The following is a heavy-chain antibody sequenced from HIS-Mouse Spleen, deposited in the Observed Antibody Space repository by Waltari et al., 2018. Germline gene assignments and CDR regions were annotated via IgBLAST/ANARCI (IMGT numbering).Heavy chain of an antibody. V-gene: IGHV1-18*01. CDR1: GYTFTRYG. CDR3: ARVGIITGTTMRAFDI. J-gene: IGHJ3*02. CDR2: ISAYNGNT. D-gene: IGHD1-7*01. Sequence: QVQLVQSGAEVKKPGASVKVSCKASGYTFTRYGLSWVRPAPGQGLEWMGWISAYNGNTNYAQKLQGRVTMTTDTSTSTAYMELRSLRSDDTAVYYCARVGIITGTTMRAFDIWGQGTMVTVSS.